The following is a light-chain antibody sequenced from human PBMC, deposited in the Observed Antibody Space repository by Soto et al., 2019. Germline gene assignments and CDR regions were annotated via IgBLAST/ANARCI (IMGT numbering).Light chain of an antibody. V-gene: IGLV2-11*01. J-gene: IGLJ1*01. Sequence: QSALTQPRSVSGSPGQSVAISCTVTSSDIGGYNYVSWYQQHPGKAPKVMIYDVDKRPSGVPDRFSGSKSGNTASLTISDLQTEDEADYYCCSNAGRPDVFGTGTKLTVL. CDR2: DVD. CDR3: CSNAGRPDV. CDR1: SSDIGGYNY.